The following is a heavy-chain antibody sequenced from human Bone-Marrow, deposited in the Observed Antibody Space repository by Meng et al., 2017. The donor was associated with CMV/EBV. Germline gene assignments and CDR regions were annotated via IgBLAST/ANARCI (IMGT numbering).Heavy chain of an antibody. CDR3: ARYSSSTAFDI. J-gene: IGHJ3*02. Sequence: GESLKISCAASGFTFSDYEVNWVRQAPGKGLEWISYISYNGGAIYYADSVKGRFTISRDNAKNSLYLQMNSLRAEDTALYYCARYSSSTAFDIWGQGTMVTGSS. D-gene: IGHD6-13*01. CDR1: GFTFSDYE. V-gene: IGHV3-48*03. CDR2: ISYNGGAI.